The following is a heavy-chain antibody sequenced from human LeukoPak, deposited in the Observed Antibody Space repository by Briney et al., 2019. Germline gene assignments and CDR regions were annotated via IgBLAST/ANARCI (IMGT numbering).Heavy chain of an antibody. CDR3: ARRKYYYDSSGLFV. CDR1: GGSFSGYY. CDR2: INHSGST. J-gene: IGHJ6*04. D-gene: IGHD3-22*01. Sequence: SETLSLTCAVYGGSFSGYYWSWIRQPPGKGLEWIGEINHSGSTSYNPSLKSRVTISVDTSKNQFSLKLSSVTAADTAVYYCARRKYYYDSSGLFVWGKGTTVTVSS. V-gene: IGHV4-34*01.